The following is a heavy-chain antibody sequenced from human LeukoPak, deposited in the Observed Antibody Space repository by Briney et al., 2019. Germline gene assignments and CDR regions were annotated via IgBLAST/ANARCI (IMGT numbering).Heavy chain of an antibody. CDR1: GGTFSSYA. J-gene: IGHJ5*02. D-gene: IGHD4-17*01. Sequence: RASVKVSCKASGGTFSSYAISWVRQAPGQGLEWMGGINPIFGTANYAQKFQGRVTITADESTSTAYMELSSLRSEDTAVYYCARGHGDYLYNWFDPWGQGTLVTVSS. CDR3: ARGHGDYLYNWFDP. V-gene: IGHV1-69*13. CDR2: INPIFGTA.